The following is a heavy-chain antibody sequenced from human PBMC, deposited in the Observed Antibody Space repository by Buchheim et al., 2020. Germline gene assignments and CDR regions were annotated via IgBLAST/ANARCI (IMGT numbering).Heavy chain of an antibody. D-gene: IGHD3-16*01. CDR3: ARSRYTYGLGLFDY. J-gene: IGHJ4*02. Sequence: VQLVQSGAVLKKPGESLTISCQGSGDVLSSYWIYWVRQTPEKGLEWMARIDLSDSFTYYSPSFEGHVTVSGDKSSTTAYLKWSSLKASDTAMYYCARSRYTYGLGLFDYWGQGTL. V-gene: IGHV5-10-1*01. CDR1: GDVLSSYW. CDR2: IDLSDSFT.